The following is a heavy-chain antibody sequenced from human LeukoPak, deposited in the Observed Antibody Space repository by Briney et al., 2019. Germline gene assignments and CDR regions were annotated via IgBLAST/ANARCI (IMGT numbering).Heavy chain of an antibody. D-gene: IGHD2-15*01. CDR3: ARLLVVVAATRYWYFDL. CDR1: GYSFTSYW. V-gene: IGHV5-51*01. Sequence: GESLKISCKGSGYSFTSYWIGWVRQMPGKGLEWMGIIYPGDSDTRYSPSFQGQVTISADKSISTAYLQWSSLKAPDTAMYYCARLLVVVAATRYWYFDLWGQGTLVTVSS. J-gene: IGHJ2*01. CDR2: IYPGDSDT.